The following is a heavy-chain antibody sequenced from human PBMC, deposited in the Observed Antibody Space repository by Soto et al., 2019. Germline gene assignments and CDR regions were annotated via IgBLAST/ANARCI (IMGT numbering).Heavy chain of an antibody. V-gene: IGHV3-48*03. CDR2: ISSSGSTI. Sequence: EVQLVESGGGLVQPGGSLRLSCAASGFTFSSYEMNWVRQAPGKGLEWVSYISSSGSTIYYADSVKGRFTISRDNAKNSLYLQMNSLRAEYTAVYYCAREDGYFYYYGMDVWGQGTTVTVSS. J-gene: IGHJ6*02. CDR1: GFTFSSYE. CDR3: AREDGYFYYYGMDV.